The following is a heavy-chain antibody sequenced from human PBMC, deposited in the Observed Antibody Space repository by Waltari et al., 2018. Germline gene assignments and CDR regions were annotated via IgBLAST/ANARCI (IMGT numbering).Heavy chain of an antibody. D-gene: IGHD3-3*01. CDR3: ARDYYDFWSGYYTGHSYYYYMDV. CDR2: IYTSGST. V-gene: IGHV4-61*02. J-gene: IGHJ6*03. Sequence: QVQLQESGPGLVKPSQTLSLTCTVSVGSSSSGSYYWSWIRQPAGQGREGIGRIYTSGSTNYNHSLKSRVTISVDTSKNQFSLKLSSVTAADTAVYYCARDYYDFWSGYYTGHSYYYYMDVWGKGTTVTVSS. CDR1: VGSSSSGSYY.